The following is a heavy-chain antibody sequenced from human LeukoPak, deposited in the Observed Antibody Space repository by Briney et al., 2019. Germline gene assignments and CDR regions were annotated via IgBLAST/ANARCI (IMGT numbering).Heavy chain of an antibody. CDR2: INHSGST. CDR3: ARGSMIVAFDI. V-gene: IGHV4-34*01. J-gene: IGHJ3*02. D-gene: IGHD3-22*01. CDR1: GGSFSGYY. Sequence: PSETLSLTCAVYGGSFSGYYWSWIRQPPGKGLEWIGEINHSGSTNYNPSLKSRVTISVDTSKNQFSLKLSSVTAADTAVYYCARGSMIVAFDIWGQGTMVTVSS.